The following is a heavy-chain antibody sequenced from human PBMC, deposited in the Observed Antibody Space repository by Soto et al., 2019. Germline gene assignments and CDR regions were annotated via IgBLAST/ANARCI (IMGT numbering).Heavy chain of an antibody. D-gene: IGHD1-1*01. CDR2: ISYDGSNK. Sequence: GGSLRLSCAASGFTFSNNAMDWVRQAPCKGLEWVAVISYDGSNKYIAESVKGRFTISRDNSKNTLFLQMNSLRAEDTAVYYCARGTTTSAFSAMDVWGQGTTVTVS. CDR3: ARGTTTSAFSAMDV. J-gene: IGHJ6*02. V-gene: IGHV3-30-3*01. CDR1: GFTFSNNA.